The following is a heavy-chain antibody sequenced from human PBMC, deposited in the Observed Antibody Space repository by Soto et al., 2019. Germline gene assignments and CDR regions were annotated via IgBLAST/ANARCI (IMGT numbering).Heavy chain of an antibody. CDR3: ARGARDIVVVVAAHFDY. Sequence: QVQLVESGGRVVQPGRSLRLSCAASGFTFSSYGMHWVRQAPGKGLEWVAVIWYDGSNKYYADSVKGRFTISRDNSKNTLYLQMNSLRAEDTAVYYCARGARDIVVVVAAHFDYWGQGTLVTVSS. D-gene: IGHD2-15*01. CDR2: IWYDGSNK. CDR1: GFTFSSYG. J-gene: IGHJ4*02. V-gene: IGHV3-33*01.